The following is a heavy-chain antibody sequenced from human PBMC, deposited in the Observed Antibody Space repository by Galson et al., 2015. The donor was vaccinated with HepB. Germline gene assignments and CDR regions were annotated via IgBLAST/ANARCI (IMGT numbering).Heavy chain of an antibody. Sequence: KGLEWIGHVFQSGSAYYNPSLKSRVSISIDRSRSQFSLTLTSVTAADTAIYYCARGAGDYDIYTIWGQGTMVTVSA. J-gene: IGHJ3*02. D-gene: IGHD3-9*01. V-gene: IGHV4-30-2*01. CDR2: VFQSGSA. CDR3: ARGAGDYDIYTI.